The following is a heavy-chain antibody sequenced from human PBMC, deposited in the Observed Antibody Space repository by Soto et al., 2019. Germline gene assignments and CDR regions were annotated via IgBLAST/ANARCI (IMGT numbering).Heavy chain of an antibody. CDR2: IRAYNGNT. V-gene: IGHV1-18*01. Sequence: QVQLVQSGAEVKKPGASVKVSCKASGYTFTSYGISWVRQAPGQGLEWMGWIRAYNGNTNYAQKLQGRVTMTTDTXXXXXXXXXRSLRSDDTAVYYCARDLPTMDVWGQGTTVTVSS. CDR3: ARDLPTMDV. CDR1: GYTFTSYG. J-gene: IGHJ6*02.